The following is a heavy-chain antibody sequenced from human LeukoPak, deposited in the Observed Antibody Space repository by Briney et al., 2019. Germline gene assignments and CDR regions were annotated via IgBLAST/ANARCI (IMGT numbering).Heavy chain of an antibody. CDR1: GFTFSSYW. J-gene: IGHJ5*02. V-gene: IGHV3-74*01. D-gene: IGHD2-2*01. CDR3: ASSFSENNWFEP. CDR2: INSDGSST. Sequence: VGSLRLSCAASGFTFSSYWMHWVRQAPGKGLVWVSRINSDGSSTSYADSVKGRFTISRDNAKNTLYLQMNSLRAEDTAVYYCASSFSENNWFEPWGQGTLVTVSS.